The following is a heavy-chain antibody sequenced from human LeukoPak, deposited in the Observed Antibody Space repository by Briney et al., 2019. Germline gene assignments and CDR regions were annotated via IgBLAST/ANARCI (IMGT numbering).Heavy chain of an antibody. V-gene: IGHV1-46*01. CDR2: INPSGGST. J-gene: IGHJ5*02. CDR3: ARGRGHSSSWYMDDWFDP. CDR1: GYTFTSYY. Sequence: ASVKVSCKASGYTFTSYYMHWVRQAPGQGLEWMGIINPSGGSTSFAQKFQGRVTMTRSTSICTAYMELSSLRSEDTAVYYCARGRGHSSSWYMDDWFDPWGQGTLVTVSS. D-gene: IGHD6-13*01.